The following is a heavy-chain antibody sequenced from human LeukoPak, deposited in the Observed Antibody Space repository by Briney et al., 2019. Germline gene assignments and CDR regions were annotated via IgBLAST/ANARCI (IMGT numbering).Heavy chain of an antibody. J-gene: IGHJ4*02. D-gene: IGHD6-19*01. CDR3: AKGDTSDWYYFDC. CDR2: FCGSGGST. V-gene: IGHV3-23*01. CDR1: GFSFTSYA. Sequence: PGESLTLSCAASGFSFTSYAMTWVRQPPGKGLEWLSGFCGSGGSTYHADSVKGLFTVSRDNSQNTLYLQMTDLRADDTAVYYCAKGDTSDWYYFDCWGQGTLVTVSS.